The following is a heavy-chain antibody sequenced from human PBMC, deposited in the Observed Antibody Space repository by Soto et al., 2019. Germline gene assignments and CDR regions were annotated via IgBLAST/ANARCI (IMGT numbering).Heavy chain of an antibody. J-gene: IGHJ4*02. V-gene: IGHV3-74*01. Sequence: PGGSLRLSCAASGFIFKMYWMHWVRQSPGKGLVWISRIYNDGTYSDYADSVRGRFTISRDNVNDTLYLQMNNLRAEDSGLYYCTRGPRPISTGTGAYWGQGTQVPVSS. D-gene: IGHD3-10*01. CDR3: TRGPRPISTGTGAY. CDR1: GFIFKMYW. CDR2: IYNDGTYS.